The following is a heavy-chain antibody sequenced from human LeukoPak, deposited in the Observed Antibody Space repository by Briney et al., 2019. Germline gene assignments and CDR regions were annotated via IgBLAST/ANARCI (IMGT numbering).Heavy chain of an antibody. D-gene: IGHD3-10*01. Sequence: GGSLRLSCAASGFTFSNYWMNWVRQAPGKGLEWVANIKQDGSEKYYVDSVKGRFTISRDNAKNSLYLQMNSLRAGDTGVYYCTRVRSYWGQGTLVTVSS. CDR3: TRVRSY. CDR2: IKQDGSEK. CDR1: GFTFSNYW. V-gene: IGHV3-7*01. J-gene: IGHJ4*02.